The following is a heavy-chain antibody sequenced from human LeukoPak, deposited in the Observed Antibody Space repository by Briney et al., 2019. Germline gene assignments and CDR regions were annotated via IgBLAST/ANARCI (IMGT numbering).Heavy chain of an antibody. V-gene: IGHV3-7*02. D-gene: IGHD6-6*01. CDR3: ARGGSSSSGNFDY. J-gene: IGHJ4*02. Sequence: PGGSLRLSCAASGFTFSSYWMNWVRQAPGKGLEWVANIKEDGSEKYYVDSVKGRFTISRDNAKNSLYLQMNSLRAEGTAVYYCARGGSSSSGNFDYWGQGTLVAVSS. CDR1: GFTFSSYW. CDR2: IKEDGSEK.